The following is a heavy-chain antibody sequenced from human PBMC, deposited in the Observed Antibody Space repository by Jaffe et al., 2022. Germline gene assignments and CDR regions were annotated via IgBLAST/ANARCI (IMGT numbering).Heavy chain of an antibody. CDR3: ARTGISAPGTFDD. J-gene: IGHJ4*02. Sequence: EVHLVESGGGLVQPGGSLRLSCAASGFIVSDNYMSWVRQAPGKGLEWVSVTYSNGKTYYADFVKGRITVSRDTSKNTLFFQISSLRLDDTAIYYCARTGISAPGTFDDWGQGTPVTVSS. CDR1: GFIVSDNY. V-gene: IGHV3-66*02. CDR2: TYSNGKT. D-gene: IGHD6-13*01.